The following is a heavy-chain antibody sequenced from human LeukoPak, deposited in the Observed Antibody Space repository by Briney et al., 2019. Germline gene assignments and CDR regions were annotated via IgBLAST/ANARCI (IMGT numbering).Heavy chain of an antibody. V-gene: IGHV4-59*08. CDR1: RGSVTGSL. CDR2: IHNSGRT. J-gene: IGHJ4*02. Sequence: SETLSDTCSVRRGSVTGSLWSWIRQSPGKGLEWIGYIHNSGRTNYNPSLKSRVTGFVDTSKNQVSLRLSSVTAADTAVYYCARHGTISSESYYDYWGQGGLVTVSS. CDR3: ARHGTISSESYYDY. D-gene: IGHD1-14*01.